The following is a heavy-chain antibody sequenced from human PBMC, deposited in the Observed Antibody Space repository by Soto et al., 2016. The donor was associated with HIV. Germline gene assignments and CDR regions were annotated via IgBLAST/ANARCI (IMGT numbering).Heavy chain of an antibody. CDR2: VSGSGGST. CDR3: AKGDYYDSSGFIDY. Sequence: EVQLLESGGGLVQPGGSLRLSCAASGFTFSSYAMSWVRQAPGKGLEWVSAVSGSGGSTYYADSVKGRFTISRDNSKNTLYLQMNSLRAEDTAVYYCAKGDYYDSSGFIDYWGQGTLVTVSS. CDR1: GFTFSSYA. D-gene: IGHD3-22*01. V-gene: IGHV3-23*01. J-gene: IGHJ4*02.